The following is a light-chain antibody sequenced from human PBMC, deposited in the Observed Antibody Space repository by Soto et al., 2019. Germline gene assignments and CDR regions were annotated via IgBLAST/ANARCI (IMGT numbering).Light chain of an antibody. CDR3: QHYNSYPWT. J-gene: IGKJ1*01. Sequence: EIVITQSPSTLSVSPGERATLSCRASQSVSSNLAWYQQKPGQAPRLLIYGASTRATGIPARISGSGSGTEFTLTISSLQPGDFATYYCQHYNSYPWTFGQGTKVDIK. CDR2: GAS. V-gene: IGKV3-15*01. CDR1: QSVSSN.